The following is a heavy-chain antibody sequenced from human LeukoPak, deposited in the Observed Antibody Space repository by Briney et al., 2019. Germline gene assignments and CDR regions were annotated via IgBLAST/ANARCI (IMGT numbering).Heavy chain of an antibody. Sequence: GGSLRLSCAASGFTLSSYEMNWVRQAPGKGLEWVAVISYDGSSDYYADSVKGRFTISRDNSKNTLYLQMNSLRAEDTAVYYCATNGPGIAVAGYVDYWGQGTLVTVSS. J-gene: IGHJ4*02. CDR1: GFTLSSYE. V-gene: IGHV3-30-3*01. D-gene: IGHD6-19*01. CDR2: ISYDGSSD. CDR3: ATNGPGIAVAGYVDY.